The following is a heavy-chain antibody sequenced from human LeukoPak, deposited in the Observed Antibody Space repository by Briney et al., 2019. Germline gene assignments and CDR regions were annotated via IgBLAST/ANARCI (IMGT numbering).Heavy chain of an antibody. CDR2: IWYDGSKK. Sequence: PGRSLRLSCAASGFTFSSYGMHWVRQAPGKGLEWVAVIWYDGSKKYYADSVKGRITISRDNSKNTLYLQMNSLSAEDTAVYYCARDRPYYFDYWGQGTLVTVSS. CDR3: ARDRPYYFDY. V-gene: IGHV3-33*01. J-gene: IGHJ4*02. CDR1: GFTFSSYG.